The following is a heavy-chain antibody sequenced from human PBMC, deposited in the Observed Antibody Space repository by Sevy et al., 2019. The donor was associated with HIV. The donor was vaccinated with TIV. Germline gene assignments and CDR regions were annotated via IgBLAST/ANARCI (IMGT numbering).Heavy chain of an antibody. Sequence: ASVKVSCKASGYTFTSYGISWVRQAPGQGLEWMGWISAYNGNTNYAQKLKGRVTMTTDTSTSTAYIELRSLRSDDTAVYYCAGTPAPRIAAAGTNWFDPWGQGTLVTVSS. V-gene: IGHV1-18*01. CDR3: AGTPAPRIAAAGTNWFDP. J-gene: IGHJ5*02. D-gene: IGHD6-13*01. CDR1: GYTFTSYG. CDR2: ISAYNGNT.